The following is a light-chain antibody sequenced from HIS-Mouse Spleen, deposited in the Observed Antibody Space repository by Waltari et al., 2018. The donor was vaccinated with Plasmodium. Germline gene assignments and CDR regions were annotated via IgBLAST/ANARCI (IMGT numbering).Light chain of an antibody. Sequence: DLQMTPSPSSLSASVGDSVTITCRASQSISNYLNWYQQKPGKAPKFLIYAASTLQSGVPSRFSGSGSGTDFTLTISSLQPEDFATYYCQQSYSTWTFGQGTKVEIK. CDR3: QQSYSTWT. CDR2: AAS. V-gene: IGKV1-39*01. J-gene: IGKJ1*01. CDR1: QSISNY.